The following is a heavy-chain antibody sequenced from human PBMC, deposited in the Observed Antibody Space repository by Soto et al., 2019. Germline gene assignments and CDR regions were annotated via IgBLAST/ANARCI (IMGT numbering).Heavy chain of an antibody. CDR3: AKDPPIAVAGTYFQH. D-gene: IGHD6-19*01. V-gene: IGHV3-30-3*02. CDR1: EFSFSSYS. CDR2: ISFDGNII. Sequence: PGGSLRLSCAACEFSFSSYSVHWIRQAPGKGLEWVAVISFDGNIIQYADSVKGRFIISRDNIKNTLYLQMNSLRAEDTAVYYCAKDPPIAVAGTYFQHWGQGTLVTVSS. J-gene: IGHJ1*01.